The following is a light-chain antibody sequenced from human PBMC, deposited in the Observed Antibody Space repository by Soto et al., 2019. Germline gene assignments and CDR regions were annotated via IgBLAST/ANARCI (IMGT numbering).Light chain of an antibody. CDR3: QQYDGSVWT. CDR2: GAS. J-gene: IGKJ1*01. Sequence: IVLTQSPGTLSSSPGERATLSCRASQSVPTNNLAWYQQRPGQAPRLLIYGASLRVTGIPDRFSGSGSGTDFTLTISRLEPEDLAVYYCQQYDGSVWTFGQGTKVDSK. CDR1: QSVPTNN. V-gene: IGKV3-20*01.